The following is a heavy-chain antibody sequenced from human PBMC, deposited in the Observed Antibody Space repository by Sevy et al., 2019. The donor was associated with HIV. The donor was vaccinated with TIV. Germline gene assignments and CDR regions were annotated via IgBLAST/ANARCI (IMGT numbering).Heavy chain of an antibody. Sequence: GGSLRLSCAASGFTFSSYAMSWVRQAPGKGLEWVSAISGSGGSTYYADSVKGRFTISSANYKNTLYLQMNSLRAEDTDVYYCAKDGRTWGSSSWYGYWGQGTLVTVSS. J-gene: IGHJ4*02. CDR2: ISGSGGST. D-gene: IGHD6-13*01. V-gene: IGHV3-23*01. CDR3: AKDGRTWGSSSWYGY. CDR1: GFTFSSYA.